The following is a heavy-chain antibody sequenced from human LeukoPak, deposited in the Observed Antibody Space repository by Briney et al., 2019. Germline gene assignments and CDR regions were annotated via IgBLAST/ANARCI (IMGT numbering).Heavy chain of an antibody. CDR1: GGSISSSSYY. Sequence: PSETLSLTCIVSGGSISSSSYYWGWIRQPPGKGLEWIGSIYYSGSTYYNPSLKSRVTISVDTSKNQFSLKLGSVTAADTAVYYCARLAIHYGMDVWGQGTTVTVSS. V-gene: IGHV4-39*01. D-gene: IGHD5-24*01. J-gene: IGHJ6*02. CDR3: ARLAIHYGMDV. CDR2: IYYSGST.